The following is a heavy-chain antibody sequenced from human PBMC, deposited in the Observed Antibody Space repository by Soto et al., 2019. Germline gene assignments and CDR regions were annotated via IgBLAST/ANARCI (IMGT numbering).Heavy chain of an antibody. V-gene: IGHV1-18*01. CDR1: GYTFTSYG. CDR2: ISAYNGNT. Sequence: EASVKVSCKASGYTFTSYGISWVRQAPGQGLEWMGWISAYNGNTNYAQKLQGRVTMTTDTSTSTAYMGLRSLRSDDTAVYYCARSVRDSSYYYYYYGMDVWGQGTTVTVS. CDR3: ARSVRDSSYYYYYYGMDV. D-gene: IGHD4-17*01. J-gene: IGHJ6*02.